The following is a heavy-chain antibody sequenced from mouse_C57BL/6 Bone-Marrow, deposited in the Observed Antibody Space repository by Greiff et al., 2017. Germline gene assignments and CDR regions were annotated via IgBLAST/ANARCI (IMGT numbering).Heavy chain of an antibody. J-gene: IGHJ4*01. CDR3: ARHLFMDY. D-gene: IGHD2-3*01. V-gene: IGHV5-15*04. CDR1: GFTFSDYG. Sequence: EVQLVESGGGLVQPGGSLKLSCAASGFTFSDYGMAWVRQAPRKGPEWVAFISNLAYSIYYADTVTGRFTISRGNAKNTLYLEMSSLRSEDTAMYYCARHLFMDYWGQGTSVTVSS. CDR2: ISNLAYSI.